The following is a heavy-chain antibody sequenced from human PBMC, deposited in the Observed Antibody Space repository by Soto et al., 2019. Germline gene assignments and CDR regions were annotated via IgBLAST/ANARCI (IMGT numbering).Heavy chain of an antibody. Sequence: ETLSRTCTVSGGSIRSSNWWSWVRQPPGKGLEWIGEIYHSGITNYNPSLKSRVTISVDKSKNQFSLKLSSVTAADTAVYYCARGVAAAGRHYFDYWGQGTLVTVSS. J-gene: IGHJ4*02. V-gene: IGHV4-4*02. CDR1: GGSIRSSNW. D-gene: IGHD6-13*01. CDR3: ARGVAAAGRHYFDY. CDR2: IYHSGIT.